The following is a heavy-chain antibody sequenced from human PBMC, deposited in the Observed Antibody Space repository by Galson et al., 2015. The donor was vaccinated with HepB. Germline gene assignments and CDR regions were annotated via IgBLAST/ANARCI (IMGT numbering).Heavy chain of an antibody. CDR1: GYTFSNYG. D-gene: IGHD3-3*01. CDR2: ITPYSGNI. J-gene: IGHJ4*02. CDR3: ARDPYYDFWSRHHMGWSFDY. V-gene: IGHV1-18*01. Sequence: SVKVSCKASGYTFSNYGFSWVRQAPGQGLEWMGRITPYSGNINYAETFQGRVTMTTDTSTSNAYMDLRSLRSDDTAVYYCARDPYYDFWSRHHMGWSFDYWGQGTLVTVSS.